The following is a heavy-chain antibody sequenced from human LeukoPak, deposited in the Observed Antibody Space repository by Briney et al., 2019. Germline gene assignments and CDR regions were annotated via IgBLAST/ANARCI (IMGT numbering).Heavy chain of an antibody. Sequence: GGSLRLSCAASGFTFSSYSMNWVRQAPGKGLEWVSSISSSSSYIFYADSVKGRFTISRDNAKNSLYLQMNSLRAEDTAVYYCARDQGPIYCSGGSCYGRGGDHWGQGTLVTVSS. J-gene: IGHJ4*02. D-gene: IGHD2-15*01. CDR3: ARDQGPIYCSGGSCYGRGGDH. CDR1: GFTFSSYS. V-gene: IGHV3-21*01. CDR2: ISSSSSYI.